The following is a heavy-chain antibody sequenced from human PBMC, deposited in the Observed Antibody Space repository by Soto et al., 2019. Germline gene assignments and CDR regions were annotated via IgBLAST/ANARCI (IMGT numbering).Heavy chain of an antibody. V-gene: IGHV3-49*03. CDR3: TRGGGYSYGYLGLVVDNWFDP. Sequence: SLRLSCPASGLTFGDYAMSWFRQAPGKGLEWVGFIRSKAYGGTTEYAASVKGRFTISRDDSKSISYLQMNSLKTEDTAVYYCTRGGGYSYGYLGLVVDNWFDPWGQGTLVTVSS. CDR2: IRSKAYGGTT. D-gene: IGHD5-18*01. J-gene: IGHJ5*02. CDR1: GLTFGDYA.